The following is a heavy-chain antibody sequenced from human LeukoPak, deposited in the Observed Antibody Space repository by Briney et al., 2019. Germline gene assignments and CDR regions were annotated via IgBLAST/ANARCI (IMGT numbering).Heavy chain of an antibody. CDR2: IYYSGST. CDR1: GGSLSSYY. J-gene: IGHJ4*02. V-gene: IGHV4-59*08. CDR3: ARHVGNDAFGY. Sequence: SETLSLTCTVSGGSLSSYYWSWIRQPPGKGLEWIGYIYYSGSTNYNPSLKSRVTISVDTSKNQFSLKLSSVTAADTAVYYCARHVGNDAFGYWGQGTLVTVSS. D-gene: IGHD1-1*01.